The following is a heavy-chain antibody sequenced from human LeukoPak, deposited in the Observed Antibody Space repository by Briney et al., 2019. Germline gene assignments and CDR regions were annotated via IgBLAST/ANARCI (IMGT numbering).Heavy chain of an antibody. V-gene: IGHV1-24*01. J-gene: IGHJ4*02. CDR3: ARDEGSPSGSYYDY. CDR1: GYTLTELS. CDR2: FDPEDGET. Sequence: ASVKVSCKVSGYTLTELSMHWVRQAPGKGLEWMGGFDPEDGETIYAQKFQGRVTITADESTSTAYMELSSLRSEDTAVYYCARDEGSPSGSYYDYWGQGTLVTVSS. D-gene: IGHD1-26*01.